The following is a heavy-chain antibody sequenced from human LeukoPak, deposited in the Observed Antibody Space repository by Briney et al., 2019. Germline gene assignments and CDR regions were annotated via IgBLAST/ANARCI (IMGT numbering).Heavy chain of an antibody. Sequence: GGSLRLSCAASGFTFSRYWMHWVRQAPGKGLVWVSRVNSDGSSTSYADSVKGRFTISRDNAKNTLYLQMNSLRAEDTAVYYCARDRGAEDAFDIWGQGTMVTVSS. V-gene: IGHV3-74*01. CDR2: VNSDGSST. D-gene: IGHD3-10*01. J-gene: IGHJ3*02. CDR3: ARDRGAEDAFDI. CDR1: GFTFSRYW.